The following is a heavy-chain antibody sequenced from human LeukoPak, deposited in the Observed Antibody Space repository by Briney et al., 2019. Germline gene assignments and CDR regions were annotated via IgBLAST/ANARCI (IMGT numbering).Heavy chain of an antibody. Sequence: GGSLRLSRAASGFTFSRFWMHWVRQPPGKGLVWVSRIDTDGRTTTYADSVKGRFTISRDNAKNTVYLQLNSLRVEDTAMYYCATLNSFGSDYWGRGVLGTVSS. CDR1: GFTFSRFW. CDR2: IDTDGRTT. V-gene: IGHV3-74*01. D-gene: IGHD5-18*01. CDR3: ATLNSFGSDY. J-gene: IGHJ4*02.